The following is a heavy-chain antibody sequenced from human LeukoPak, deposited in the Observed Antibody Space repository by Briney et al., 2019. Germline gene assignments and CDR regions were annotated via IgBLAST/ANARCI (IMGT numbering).Heavy chain of an antibody. D-gene: IGHD5-24*01. CDR3: ARVGMATTKGLSFDY. J-gene: IGHJ4*02. V-gene: IGHV4-59*01. CDR2: IYYSGST. CDR1: GGSISSYY. Sequence: SETLSLTCTVSGGSISSYYWSWIRQPPGKGLEWIGYIYYSGSTNYNPSLKSRVTISVDTSKNQFSLKPSSVTAADTAVYYCARVGMATTKGLSFDYWGQGTLVTVSS.